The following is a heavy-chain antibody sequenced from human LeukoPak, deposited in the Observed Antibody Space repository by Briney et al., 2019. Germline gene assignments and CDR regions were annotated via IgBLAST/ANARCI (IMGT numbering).Heavy chain of an antibody. V-gene: IGHV4-4*09. Sequence: SSETLSLTCTVSGGSISSYYWSWIRQPPGKGLEWIGYIQTSGSTNYNPSLKSRVTISVDTSKNQFSLKLSSVTAADTAVYYCARRRTLGVSGGCCWFDPWGQGTLVTVSS. CDR2: IQTSGST. J-gene: IGHJ5*02. D-gene: IGHD3-16*01. CDR1: GGSISSYY. CDR3: ARRRTLGVSGGCCWFDP.